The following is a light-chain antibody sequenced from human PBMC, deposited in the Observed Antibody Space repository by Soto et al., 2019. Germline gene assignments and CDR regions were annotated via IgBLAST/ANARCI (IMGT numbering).Light chain of an antibody. CDR2: ENN. CDR1: SSNIGAGYE. J-gene: IGLJ1*01. CDR3: QSYDSSLSGYV. Sequence: QSVLTQPPSVSEAPGQRVTISCTGSSSNIGAGYEAHWYQQVPGTAPKLLIYENNNRPSGVPDRFSGSKSGTSASLAITGLQAEDVAEYYCQSYDSSLSGYVFGTGTKVIVL. V-gene: IGLV1-40*01.